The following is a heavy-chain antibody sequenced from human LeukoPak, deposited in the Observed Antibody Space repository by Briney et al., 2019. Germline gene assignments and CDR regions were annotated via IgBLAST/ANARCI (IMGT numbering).Heavy chain of an antibody. CDR2: IHHSGST. Sequence: PSETLSLTCAVSGGPISSSTWWSWVRQPPGKGLEWIGEIHHSGSTNYNPPLKSRITISVDKSKNQFSLNLSSVTAADTAVYYCAMSRGSVNYWGQGTLVTISS. CDR3: AMSRGSVNY. CDR1: GGPISSSTW. J-gene: IGHJ4*02. V-gene: IGHV4-4*02.